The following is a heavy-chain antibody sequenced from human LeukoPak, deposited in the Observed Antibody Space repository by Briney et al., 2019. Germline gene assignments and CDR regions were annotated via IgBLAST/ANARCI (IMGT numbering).Heavy chain of an antibody. V-gene: IGHV3-7*01. CDR3: TRDLMDYDVSTGLHHYYMDV. D-gene: IGHD3-9*01. CDR2: IKQDGSEK. J-gene: IGHJ6*02. CDR1: GFTFSSYW. Sequence: TGGSLRLSCAASGFTFSSYWMSWVRQAPGMGLEWVANIKQDGSEKYYVDSVKGRFTISRDNAKNTLYLQMNTLRVEDTAVCYCTRDLMDYDVSTGLHHYYMDVWGQGTTVTVSS.